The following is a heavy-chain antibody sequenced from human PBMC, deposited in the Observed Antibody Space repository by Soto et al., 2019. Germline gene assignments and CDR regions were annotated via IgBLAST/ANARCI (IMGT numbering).Heavy chain of an antibody. V-gene: IGHV2-5*02. CDR2: YYWDEDE. CDR1: GFSFTDGAVG. Sequence: QITLKESGPTLVKPTQTLKLTCTFSGFSFTDGAVGVGWFRQSPGKAPKWLAIYYWDEDEWHSPSLRTRLTIRYDAAISQLVLSMVAMDPDDTPTYFCSRGRRRESCSGGACYYFDVWRQGLQVAASP. D-gene: IGHD3-10*02. CDR3: SRGRRRESCSGGACYYFDV. J-gene: IGHJ5*02.